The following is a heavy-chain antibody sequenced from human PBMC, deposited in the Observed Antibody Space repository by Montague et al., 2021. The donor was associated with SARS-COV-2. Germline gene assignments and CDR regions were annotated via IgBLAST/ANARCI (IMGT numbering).Heavy chain of an antibody. D-gene: IGHD3-22*01. CDR2: ISHSGNT. Sequence: SETLSLTCSVSGGSISTTNWWSWVRQPPGKGLEWSGEISHSGNTNYNSSVRIRVTISLDKSKNQFSLKLSSVTAADTAVYYCARAMIVVTRDAFDIWGRGTTVIVSS. CDR3: ARAMIVVTRDAFDI. V-gene: IGHV4-4*02. CDR1: GGSISTTNW. J-gene: IGHJ3*02.